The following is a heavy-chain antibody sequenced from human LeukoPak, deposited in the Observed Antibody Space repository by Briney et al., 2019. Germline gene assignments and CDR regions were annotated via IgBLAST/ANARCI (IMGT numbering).Heavy chain of an antibody. D-gene: IGHD2/OR15-2a*01. V-gene: IGHV5-51*01. Sequence: GESLKISCKGSGYSFTSYWIGCVRQMPGKGLEWMGIIYPGDSDTRYSPSSQGQVTISADKSISTAYLQWSSLKASDTAMYYCARQRRLLKDAFDIWGQGTMVTVSS. CDR3: ARQRRLLKDAFDI. J-gene: IGHJ3*02. CDR1: GYSFTSYW. CDR2: IYPGDSDT.